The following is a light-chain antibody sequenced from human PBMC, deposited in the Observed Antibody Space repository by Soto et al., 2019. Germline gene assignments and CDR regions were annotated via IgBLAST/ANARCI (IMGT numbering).Light chain of an antibody. CDR2: DVG. CDR3: SSYTAFTTYV. Sequence: QSALTQPACVSGSPGQSITISCTGTNSDVGAYSYVSWYQQYPGKAPKLLIYDVGARPSGISDRFSGSKSGNTASLTISGLQAEDEADYYCSSYTAFTTYVFGSGTKLTVL. CDR1: NSDVGAYSY. J-gene: IGLJ1*01. V-gene: IGLV2-14*03.